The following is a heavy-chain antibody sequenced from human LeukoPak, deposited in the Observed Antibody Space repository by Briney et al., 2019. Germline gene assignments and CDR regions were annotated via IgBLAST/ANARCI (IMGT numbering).Heavy chain of an antibody. Sequence: PGGSLRLSCAASGFTFSSSGFTFSSYGMHWVRQAPGKGLEWVAVIWYDGSNKYYADSVKGRFTISRDNSKNTLYLQMNSLRAEDTAVYYCAKGGGGGAAPGDDYWGQGTLVTVSS. J-gene: IGHJ4*02. CDR2: IWYDGSNK. D-gene: IGHD6-6*01. V-gene: IGHV3-33*06. CDR1: GFTFSSSGFTFSSYG. CDR3: AKGGGGGAAPGDDY.